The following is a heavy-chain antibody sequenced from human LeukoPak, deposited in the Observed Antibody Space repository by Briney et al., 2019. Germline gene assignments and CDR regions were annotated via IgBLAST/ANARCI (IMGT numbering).Heavy chain of an antibody. CDR1: GGSFSGYY. CDR2: INHSGST. CDR3: ARGYSSSFPISY. V-gene: IGHV4-34*01. Sequence: SETLSLTCAVYGGSFSGYYWSWIRQPPGKGLEWIGEINHSGSTNYNPSLKSRVAISVDTSKNQFSLKLSSVTAADTAVYYCARGYSSSFPISYWGQGTLVTVSS. D-gene: IGHD6-6*01. J-gene: IGHJ4*02.